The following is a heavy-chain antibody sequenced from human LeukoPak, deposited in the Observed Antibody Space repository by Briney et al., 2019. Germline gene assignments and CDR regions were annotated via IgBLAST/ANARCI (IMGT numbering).Heavy chain of an antibody. CDR2: ISSSSSYI. CDR3: ARGSRIVVVTPLAFDI. V-gene: IGHV3-21*01. J-gene: IGHJ3*02. D-gene: IGHD2-21*02. Sequence: PGGSLRLSCAASGFTFSSYSMNWVRQAPGKGLEWVSSISSSSSYIYYADSVKGRFTISRDNAKNSLYLQMSSLRAEDTAVYYCARGSRIVVVTPLAFDIWGQGTMVTVSS. CDR1: GFTFSSYS.